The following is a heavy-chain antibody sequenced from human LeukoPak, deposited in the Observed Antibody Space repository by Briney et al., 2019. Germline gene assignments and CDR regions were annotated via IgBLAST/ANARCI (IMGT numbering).Heavy chain of an antibody. D-gene: IGHD2-2*01. CDR2: ISAYNGNT. V-gene: IGHV1-18*01. Sequence: ASVKVSCKTSGYTFTNYGISWVRQAPGQGLEWMGWISAYNGNTNYVQKFQGRVTITADESTNTAYMEMSSLRSEDTAVFYCASRIPPRDVVPTANYYGMDVWGQGTTVTVSS. CDR3: ASRIPPRDVVPTANYYGMDV. CDR1: GYTFTNYG. J-gene: IGHJ6*02.